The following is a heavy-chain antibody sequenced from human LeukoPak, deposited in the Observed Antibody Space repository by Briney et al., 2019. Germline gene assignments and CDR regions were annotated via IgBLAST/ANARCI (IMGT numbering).Heavy chain of an antibody. Sequence: SETLSLTCTVSGDSITSSSYYWAWIRQPPGKGLEWIGSVFQSVATNYNPSLQSRVTVSIDTSKNQCSLKLSSVTAADTAVYYCAREYYGTFEFWGQGTLVPVSP. CDR1: GDSITSSSYY. J-gene: IGHJ4*02. V-gene: IGHV4-39*01. D-gene: IGHD3-10*01. CDR2: VFQSVAT. CDR3: AREYYGTFEF.